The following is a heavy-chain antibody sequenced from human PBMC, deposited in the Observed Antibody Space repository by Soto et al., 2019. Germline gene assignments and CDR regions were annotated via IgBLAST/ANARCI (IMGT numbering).Heavy chain of an antibody. CDR2: IGTAGDT. V-gene: IGHV3-13*01. J-gene: IGHJ3*02. D-gene: IGHD6-19*01. CDR1: GFTFSSYD. Sequence: GGSLRLSCAASGFTFSSYDMHWVRQATGKGLEWVSAIGTAGDTYYPGSVKGRFTISRENAKNSLYLQMNSLRAGDTAVYYCARGWGSGWLSDAFDIWGQGTMVTVSS. CDR3: ARGWGSGWLSDAFDI.